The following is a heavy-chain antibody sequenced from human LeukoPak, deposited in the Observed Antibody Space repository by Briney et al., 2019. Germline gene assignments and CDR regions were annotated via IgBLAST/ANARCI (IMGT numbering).Heavy chain of an antibody. V-gene: IGHV4-30-2*01. J-gene: IGHJ4*02. CDR1: GGSISSGGYS. D-gene: IGHD6-19*01. CDR2: IYHSGST. Sequence: PSETLSLTCAVSGGSISSGGYSWSWIRQPPGKGLEWIGYIYHSGSTYYNPSLKSRVTISVDRSKNQFSLKLSSVTAADTAVYYCARDFLAVAGVDYWGQGTLVTVSS. CDR3: ARDFLAVAGVDY.